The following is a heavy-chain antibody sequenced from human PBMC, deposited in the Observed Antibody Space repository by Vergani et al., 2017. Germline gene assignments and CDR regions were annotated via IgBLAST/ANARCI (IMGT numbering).Heavy chain of an antibody. V-gene: IGHV1-3*01. CDR3: GREGFYDYVWGSYRLRGGYYFDY. CDR2: INAGNGNT. D-gene: IGHD3-16*02. Sequence: QVQLVQSGAEVKKPGASVKVSCKASGYTFTSYAMHWVRQAPGQRLEWMGWINAGNGNTKYSQKFQGRVTITRDTSASTAYMELSSLRSEDTAVYYCGREGFYDYVWGSYRLRGGYYFDYWGQGTLVTVSS. CDR1: GYTFTSYA. J-gene: IGHJ4*02.